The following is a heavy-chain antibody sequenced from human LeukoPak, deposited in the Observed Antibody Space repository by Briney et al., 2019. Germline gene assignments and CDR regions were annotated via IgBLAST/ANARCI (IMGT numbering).Heavy chain of an antibody. CDR3: ARLKLLWSNYFDY. CDR1: GFTFSNAW. V-gene: IGHV3-7*01. Sequence: TGGSLRLSCAASGFTFSNAWMSWVRQAPGKWLEWVANIKQDGSEKYYVDSVKGRFTISRDNAKNSLYLQMNSLRAEDTAVYYCARLKLLWSNYFDYWGQGTLVTVSS. CDR2: IKQDGSEK. D-gene: IGHD2-2*01. J-gene: IGHJ4*02.